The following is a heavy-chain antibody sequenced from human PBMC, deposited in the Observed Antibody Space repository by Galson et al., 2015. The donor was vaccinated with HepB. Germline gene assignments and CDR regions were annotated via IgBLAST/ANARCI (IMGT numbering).Heavy chain of an antibody. CDR3: ARLKGSSGWRDAFDI. CDR2: IYPGDSDT. Sequence: QSGAEVKKPGESLKISCKGSGYSFTSYWIGWVRQMPGEGLEWMGIIYPGDSDTRYSPSFQGQVTISADKSISTAYLQWSSLKASDTAMYYCARLKGSSGWRDAFDIWGQGTMVTVSS. CDR1: GYSFTSYW. J-gene: IGHJ3*02. D-gene: IGHD6-19*01. V-gene: IGHV5-51*01.